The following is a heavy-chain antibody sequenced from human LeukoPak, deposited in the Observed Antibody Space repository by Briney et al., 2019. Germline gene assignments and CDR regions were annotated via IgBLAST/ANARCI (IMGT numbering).Heavy chain of an antibody. CDR1: GFTLRRYV. V-gene: IGHV3-48*03. CDR2: FSSSGSTI. J-gene: IGHJ4*02. D-gene: IGHD1-26*01. Sequence: GGALRLSCAGSGFTLRRYVMNWVRQAPGKGPGRVSDFSSSGSTIYYADSVKGRFTISIDNAKNSLYLQMNSLRAEDTAVYYCARVIGGGSYALDYWGQGTLVTVSS. CDR3: ARVIGGGSYALDY.